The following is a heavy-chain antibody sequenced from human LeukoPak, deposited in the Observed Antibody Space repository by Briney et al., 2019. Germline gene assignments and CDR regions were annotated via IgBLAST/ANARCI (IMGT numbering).Heavy chain of an antibody. CDR1: GFTFSSYA. Sequence: PGGSLRLSCAPSGFTFSSYAMSWVRPAPGKGREWVSAISGSGGSTYYADSVKGRFTISRDNSKNTLYLQMNSLRAEDSAVYYCEYYCDSSGYYPVRDYWGQGTLVTVSS. CDR2: ISGSGGST. D-gene: IGHD3-22*01. CDR3: EYYCDSSGYYPVRDY. J-gene: IGHJ4*02. V-gene: IGHV3-23*01.